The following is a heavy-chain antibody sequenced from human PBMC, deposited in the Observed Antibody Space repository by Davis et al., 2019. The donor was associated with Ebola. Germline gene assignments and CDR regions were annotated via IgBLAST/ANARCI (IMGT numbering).Heavy chain of an antibody. CDR1: GDSISSSNW. J-gene: IGHJ4*02. CDR3: ARWHGSGTYLQFNFDY. CDR2: IFHIGST. V-gene: IGHV4-4*02. Sequence: PSETLSLTCSVSGDSISSSNWWSWVRQSPGKGLEWIGEIFHIGSTNYNPSLKSRVTISVDKSKNQFSLKLSSVTAADTAVYFCARWHGSGTYLQFNFDYWGQGTLVTVSS. D-gene: IGHD3-10*01.